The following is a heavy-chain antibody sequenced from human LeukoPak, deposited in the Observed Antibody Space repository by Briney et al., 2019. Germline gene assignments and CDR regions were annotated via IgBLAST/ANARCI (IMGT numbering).Heavy chain of an antibody. CDR1: GGSFSGYY. CDR3: ARESYSSSWYSSYFDH. J-gene: IGHJ4*02. CDR2: INHSGST. Sequence: PSETLSLTCAVYGGSFSGYYWSWIRQPPGKGLEWIGEINHSGSTNYNPSLKSRVTISVDRSKNQFSLKLSSVTAADTAVYYCARESYSSSWYSSYFDHWGQGTLVTVSS. V-gene: IGHV4-34*01. D-gene: IGHD6-13*01.